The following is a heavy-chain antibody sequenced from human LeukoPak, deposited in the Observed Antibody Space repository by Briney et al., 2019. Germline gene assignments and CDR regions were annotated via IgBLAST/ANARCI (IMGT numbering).Heavy chain of an antibody. D-gene: IGHD3-3*01. V-gene: IGHV3-23*01. CDR2: ISGSGGST. Sequence: QTGGSLRLSCAASGFTFSSYAMSWVRQAAGKGLEWVSAISGSGGSTYYADSVKGRFTISRDNSKNTLYLQMNSLRAEDTAVYYCAKASLYDFQGYFDYWGQGTLVTVSS. CDR3: AKASLYDFQGYFDY. J-gene: IGHJ4*02. CDR1: GFTFSSYA.